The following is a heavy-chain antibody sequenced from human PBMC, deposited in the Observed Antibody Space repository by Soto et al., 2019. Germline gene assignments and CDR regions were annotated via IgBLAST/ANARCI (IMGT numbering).Heavy chain of an antibody. J-gene: IGHJ1*01. Sequence: GGSLRLSCAASGFTFSSYGMHWVRQAPGKGLEWVAVISYDGSNKYYADSVKGRFTISRDNSKNTLYLQMNSLRAEDTAVYYCAKSPNAMITFGGAQHWGQGTLVTVSS. CDR2: ISYDGSNK. CDR3: AKSPNAMITFGGAQH. CDR1: GFTFSSYG. V-gene: IGHV3-30*18. D-gene: IGHD3-16*01.